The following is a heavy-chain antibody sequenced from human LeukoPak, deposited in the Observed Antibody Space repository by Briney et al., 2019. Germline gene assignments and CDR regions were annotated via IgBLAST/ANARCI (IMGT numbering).Heavy chain of an antibody. Sequence: KSGGSLRLSCAASGFTFSNAWMSCVRQAPGEGVEWVGRIKSKTDGGKTNYAAPVKGRFTISRDDSKNTLYLQMNSLKTEDTAVYYCTTENYYGSGRENWFDPWGQGTLVTVSS. CDR2: IKSKTDGGKT. V-gene: IGHV3-15*01. D-gene: IGHD3-10*01. CDR1: GFTFSNAW. CDR3: TTENYYGSGRENWFDP. J-gene: IGHJ5*02.